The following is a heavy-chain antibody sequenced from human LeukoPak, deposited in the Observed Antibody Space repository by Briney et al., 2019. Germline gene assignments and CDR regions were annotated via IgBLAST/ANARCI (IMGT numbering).Heavy chain of an antibody. J-gene: IGHJ4*02. V-gene: IGHV4-39*01. D-gene: IGHD2-21*02. Sequence: PSETLSLTCTVSGGSITSSSYCWGWIRQPPGKGLEWIGSIYYSGSTYYNPSLKSRVTISVDTSKNQFSLKLSSVTAADTAVHYCARGHCFGGDCYFDYWGPGTLVTVSS. CDR2: IYYSGST. CDR3: ARGHCFGGDCYFDY. CDR1: GGSITSSSYC.